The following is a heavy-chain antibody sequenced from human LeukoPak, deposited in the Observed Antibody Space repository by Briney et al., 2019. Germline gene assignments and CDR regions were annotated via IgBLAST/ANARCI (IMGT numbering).Heavy chain of an antibody. CDR1: GFTFSNAW. V-gene: IGHV3-7*01. Sequence: GGSLRLSCAASGFTFSNAWMTWVRQAPGKGLEWVANINEGGGLKYYVDSVKGRFTISRDNTNNSLYLQMFSLRVDDSAVYYCARVGKNGWDFDHWGQGTLVTVSS. D-gene: IGHD6-19*01. J-gene: IGHJ4*02. CDR3: ARVGKNGWDFDH. CDR2: INEGGGLK.